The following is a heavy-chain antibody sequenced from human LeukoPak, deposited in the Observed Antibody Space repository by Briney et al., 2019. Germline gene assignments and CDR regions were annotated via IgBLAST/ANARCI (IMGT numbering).Heavy chain of an antibody. CDR3: ARRSRPRQRWLQLSEENYMDV. D-gene: IGHD5-24*01. Sequence: GAAVKVSCKASGGTFSSYAISWVRQAPGQGLEWMGGIIPIFGTANYAQKFQGRVTITADESTGTAYMELSSLRSEDTAVYYCARRSRPRQRWLQLSEENYMDVWGKGTTVTVSS. CDR1: GGTFSSYA. J-gene: IGHJ6*03. V-gene: IGHV1-69*13. CDR2: IIPIFGTA.